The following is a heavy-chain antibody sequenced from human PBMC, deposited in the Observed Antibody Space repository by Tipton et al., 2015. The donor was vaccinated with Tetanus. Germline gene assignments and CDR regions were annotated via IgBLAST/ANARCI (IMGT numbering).Heavy chain of an antibody. V-gene: IGHV3-15*01. CDR1: GFTFSNAW. J-gene: IGHJ5*02. CDR2: VKSKTDGETT. CDR3: ARAARSYGEEWFDP. Sequence: GSLRLSCAASGFTFSNAWMNWVRQAPGKGLEWVGRVKSKTDGETTDYAAPVKGRFTISRHDSTNTLYLQMNSLRAEDTALYHCARAARSYGEEWFDPWGQGTLVTVSS. D-gene: IGHD3-16*02.